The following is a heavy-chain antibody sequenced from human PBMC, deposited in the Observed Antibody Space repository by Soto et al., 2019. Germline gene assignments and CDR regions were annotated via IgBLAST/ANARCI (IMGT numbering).Heavy chain of an antibody. Sequence: QVQLVQSGAEVKKPGASVKVSCKASGYTFTSYDINWVRQATGQGLEWMGGMNPNSGNTGYAQKFQGRVTMTRNTPISTAYMELSSLRSEDTAVYYCARAHYYDSSGYYPNFDYWGQGTLVTVAS. V-gene: IGHV1-8*01. CDR3: ARAHYYDSSGYYPNFDY. J-gene: IGHJ4*02. CDR1: GYTFTSYD. CDR2: MNPNSGNT. D-gene: IGHD3-22*01.